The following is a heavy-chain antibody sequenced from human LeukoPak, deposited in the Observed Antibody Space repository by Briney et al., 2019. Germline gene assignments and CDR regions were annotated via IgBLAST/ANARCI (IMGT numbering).Heavy chain of an antibody. V-gene: IGHV1-2*02. CDR1: GYTFTAYY. D-gene: IGHD2-15*01. J-gene: IGHJ4*02. Sequence: ASVKVSCKASGYTFTAYYMHWVRQAPGRGLEWMGWIADSGATNYVQKFQGRVTMTRDTSISTAYMELSRLRSDDAAVYYCVRDGVAAPEEFDYWGQGTLVTVSS. CDR3: VRDGVAAPEEFDY. CDR2: IADSGAT.